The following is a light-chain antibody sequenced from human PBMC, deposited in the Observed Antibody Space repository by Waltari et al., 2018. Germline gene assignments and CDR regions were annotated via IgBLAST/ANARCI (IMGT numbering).Light chain of an antibody. J-gene: IGLJ2*01. Sequence: SYDLSQPPSVTVSPGQTASITCSGDKLGGKYVCWYQQKSGQSPVLVIFQDYKRPSGIPERFSGSNSGNTATLTISGTQPLDEGDYYCQAWDTNTEDVFGGGTRLTVL. CDR1: KLGGKY. V-gene: IGLV3-1*01. CDR2: QDY. CDR3: QAWDTNTEDV.